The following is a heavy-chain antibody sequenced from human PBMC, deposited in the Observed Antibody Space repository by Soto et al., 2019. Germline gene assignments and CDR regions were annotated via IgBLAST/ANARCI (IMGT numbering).Heavy chain of an antibody. CDR1: GYTFTGYY. J-gene: IGHJ6*02. Sequence: QVQLVQSGAEVKKPGASVKVSCKASGYTFTGYYMHWVRQAPGQGLEWMGWINPNSGGTNYAQKFQGWVTMTRDTPISAAYMELSRLRSDDTAVYYCARSLVPGYCYYGMDAWGQGTTVTVSS. CDR2: INPNSGGT. D-gene: IGHD2-2*01. CDR3: ARSLVPGYCYYGMDA. V-gene: IGHV1-2*04.